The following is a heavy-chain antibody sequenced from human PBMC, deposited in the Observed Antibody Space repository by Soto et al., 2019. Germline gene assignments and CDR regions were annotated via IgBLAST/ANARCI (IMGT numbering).Heavy chain of an antibody. V-gene: IGHV3-30-3*01. J-gene: IGHJ5*02. CDR3: ARDRGATTFSPHWFDP. CDR2: ISYDGSNK. CDR1: GFTFSSYA. D-gene: IGHD1-26*01. Sequence: GGSLRLSCAASGFTFSSYAMHWVRQAPGKGLEWVAVISYDGSNKYYADSVKGRFTISRDNSKNTLYLQMNSLRAEDTAVYYCARDRGATTFSPHWFDPWGQGTLVTVSS.